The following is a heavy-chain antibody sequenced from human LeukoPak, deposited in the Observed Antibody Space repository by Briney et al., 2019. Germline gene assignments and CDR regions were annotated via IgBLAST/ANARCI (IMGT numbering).Heavy chain of an antibody. CDR1: GYTFTGYY. CDR3: ARGPERDGWFDP. D-gene: IGHD5-24*01. J-gene: IGHJ5*02. CDR2: INPNSGGT. Sequence: WASVKVSCTASGYTFTGYYMHWVRQAPGQGLEWMGWINPNSGGTNYAQKFQGRVTMTRDTSKSTAYMELSRLRADDTAVYYCARGPERDGWFDPWGQGTLVTVSS. V-gene: IGHV1-2*02.